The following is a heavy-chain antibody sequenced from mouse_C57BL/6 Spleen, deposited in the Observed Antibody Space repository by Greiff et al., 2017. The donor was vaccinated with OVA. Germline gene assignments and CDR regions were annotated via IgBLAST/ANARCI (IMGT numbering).Heavy chain of an antibody. CDR3: ARTAQDYAMDY. CDR2: IYPGDGDT. Sequence: VQLQQPGAELVMPGASVKLSCKASGYTFTSYWMNWVKQRPGKGLEWIGRIYPGDGDTNYNGKFKGKATLTADKSSSTAYMQLSSLTSEDSAVYFCARTAQDYAMDYWGQGTSVTVSS. V-gene: IGHV1-82*01. J-gene: IGHJ4*01. D-gene: IGHD3-2*02. CDR1: GYTFTSYW.